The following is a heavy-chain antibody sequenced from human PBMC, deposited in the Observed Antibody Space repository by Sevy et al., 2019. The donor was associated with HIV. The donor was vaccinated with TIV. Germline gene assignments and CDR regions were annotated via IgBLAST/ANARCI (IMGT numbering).Heavy chain of an antibody. J-gene: IGHJ6*02. CDR2: MNPNSGNT. CDR1: GYTFTTYD. D-gene: IGHD2-2*01. V-gene: IGHV1-8*01. Sequence: ASVKVSCKASGYTFTTYDINWVRQATGQGLEWMGWMNPNSGNTGYGQKFQGRVTMTRNTSIETAYMELSSLRSEDTAVYYCARFLSTSYYYYHAMDVWGQGTTVTVSS. CDR3: ARFLSTSYYYYHAMDV.